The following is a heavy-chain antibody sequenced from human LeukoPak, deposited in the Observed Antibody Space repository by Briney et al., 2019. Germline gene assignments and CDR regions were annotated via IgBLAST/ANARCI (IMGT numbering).Heavy chain of an antibody. J-gene: IGHJ4*02. V-gene: IGHV3-23*01. CDR1: GFTFSSYA. CDR2: ISGSGGST. D-gene: IGHD3-22*01. CDR3: AKDTYYYDSSGYYYRD. Sequence: HPGGSLRLSCAASGFTFSSYAMSWVRQAPGKGLEWVSAISGSGGSTYYADSVKGRFTISRDNSKNTLYLQMNSLRAEDTAVYYCAKDTYYYDSSGYYYRDWGQGTLVTVSS.